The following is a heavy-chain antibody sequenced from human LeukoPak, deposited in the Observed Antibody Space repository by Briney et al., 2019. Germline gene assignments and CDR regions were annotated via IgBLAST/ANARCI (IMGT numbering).Heavy chain of an antibody. V-gene: IGHV3-30*18. J-gene: IGHJ4*02. CDR2: ISNDGSNK. Sequence: PGGSLRLSCAASGFXFSSYGMHWVRQAPGKGLEWVAVISNDGSNKYYADSVKGRFTISRDNSKNTLYLQMNSLRAEDTAVYYCAKAGYSSSWYVDYWGQGTLVLVSS. D-gene: IGHD6-13*01. CDR3: AKAGYSSSWYVDY. CDR1: GFXFSSYG.